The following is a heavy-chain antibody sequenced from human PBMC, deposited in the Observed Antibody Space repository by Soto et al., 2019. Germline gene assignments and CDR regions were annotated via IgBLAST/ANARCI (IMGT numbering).Heavy chain of an antibody. CDR2: LSGSGVST. D-gene: IGHD3-9*01. CDR1: GFPFSNYA. J-gene: IGHJ4*02. Sequence: PGGSLRLSCAASGFPFSNYAMTWVRQAPGKGLEWVSALSGSGVSTYYADSVMGRFTISRDNSKNTVFLQMNSLRAEDTAVYFCTKGSHYDILTAYHAFDFWGPGTLVTVSS. CDR3: TKGSHYDILTAYHAFDF. V-gene: IGHV3-23*01.